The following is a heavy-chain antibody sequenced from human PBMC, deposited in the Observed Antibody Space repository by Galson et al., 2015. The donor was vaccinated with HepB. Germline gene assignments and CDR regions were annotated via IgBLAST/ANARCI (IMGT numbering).Heavy chain of an antibody. CDR3: ARDRWVVVVIYYFDY. J-gene: IGHJ4*02. CDR1: GFTFSSYS. Sequence: SLRLSCAASGFTFSSYSMNWVRQAPGKGLEWVSSISSSSSYIYYADSVKGRFTISRDNSKNTLYLQMNSLRTEDTAVYYCARDRWVVVVIYYFDYWGQGTLVTVSS. V-gene: IGHV3-21*01. D-gene: IGHD3-22*01. CDR2: ISSSSSYI.